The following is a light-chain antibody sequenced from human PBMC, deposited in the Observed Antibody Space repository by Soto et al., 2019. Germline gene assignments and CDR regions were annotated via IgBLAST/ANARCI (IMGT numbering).Light chain of an antibody. CDR2: DAS. J-gene: IGKJ2*01. CDR1: QSVRSNY. Sequence: EIVLTQSPGTVSLSPGERATLSCRASQSVRSNYLAWYQQKPGQAPRLLICDASSRATDIPDRFSGSGSGTDFTLTISRLEPEDFALYYCHQYGTTPGTFGQGTKLEIK. V-gene: IGKV3-20*01. CDR3: HQYGTTPGT.